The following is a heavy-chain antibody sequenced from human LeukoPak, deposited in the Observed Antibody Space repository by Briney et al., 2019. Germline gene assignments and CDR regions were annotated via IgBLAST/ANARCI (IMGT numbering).Heavy chain of an antibody. CDR1: GFTFSSYS. CDR2: ISSSSSYI. Sequence: SGGSLRLSCAASGFTFSSYSMNWVRQAPGKGLEWVSSISSSSSYIYYADSVKGRFTISRDNAKNSLYLQINSLRAEDTAVHYCARDRWEQSTNWFDPWGQGTLVTVSS. CDR3: ARDRWEQSTNWFDP. V-gene: IGHV3-21*01. D-gene: IGHD1-26*01. J-gene: IGHJ5*02.